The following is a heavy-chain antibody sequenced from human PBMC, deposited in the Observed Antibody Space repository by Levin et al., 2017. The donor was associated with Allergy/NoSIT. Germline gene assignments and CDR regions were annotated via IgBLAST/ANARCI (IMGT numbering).Heavy chain of an antibody. Sequence: PSETLSLTCTVSGGSISSSSYYWGWIRQPPGKGLEWIGSLYFSGSTYYNPSLKSRVTISVDTSKNQFSLKLSSVTAADTAVYYCARHSPGYYYYGMDVWGQGTTVTVSS. CDR3: ARHSPGYYYYGMDV. CDR1: GGSISSSSYY. CDR2: LYFSGST. V-gene: IGHV4-39*01. J-gene: IGHJ6*02.